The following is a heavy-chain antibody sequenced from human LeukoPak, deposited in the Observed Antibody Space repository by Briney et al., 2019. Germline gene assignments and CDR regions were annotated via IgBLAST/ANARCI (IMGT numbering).Heavy chain of an antibody. V-gene: IGHV5-51*01. D-gene: IGHD1-26*01. J-gene: IGHJ5*02. Sequence: GESLKISCKGSGYSFNSYWLDLVRQVPGKGLEWIGINYSGDSDTRYSPSFQGQVTISADKSISTAYLQWSRLKASDTAMYYCARSSRIYSGRDWAPQWFDPWGQGTLVTVSS. CDR3: ARSSRIYSGRDWAPQWFDP. CDR2: NYSGDSDT. CDR1: GYSFNSYW.